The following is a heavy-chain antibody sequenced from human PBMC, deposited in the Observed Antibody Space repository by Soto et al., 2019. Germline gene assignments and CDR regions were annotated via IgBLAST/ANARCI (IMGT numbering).Heavy chain of an antibody. CDR3: ARDIPTISFFGVVMPNPDYYYYGMDV. CDR1: GGTFSSYA. Sequence: SVKVSCKASGGTFSSYAISWVRQAPGQGLEWMGGIIPIFGTANYAQKFQGRVTITADESTSTVYMELSSLRSEDTAVYYCARDIPTISFFGVVMPNPDYYYYGMDVWGQGTTVTVSS. J-gene: IGHJ6*02. V-gene: IGHV1-69*13. CDR2: IIPIFGTA. D-gene: IGHD3-3*01.